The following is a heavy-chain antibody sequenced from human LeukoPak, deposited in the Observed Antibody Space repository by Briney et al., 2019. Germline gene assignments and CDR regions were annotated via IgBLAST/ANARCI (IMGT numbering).Heavy chain of an antibody. CDR1: GYTFTGYY. V-gene: IGHV1-2*06. J-gene: IGHJ4*02. Sequence: ASVKVSCKASGYTFTGYYMRWVRQAPGQGLEWMGRINPNSGGTNYAQKFQGRVTMTRDTSISTAYMELSRLRSDDTAVYYCARATMVRGVTAYYFDYWGQGTLVTVSS. D-gene: IGHD3-10*01. CDR2: INPNSGGT. CDR3: ARATMVRGVTAYYFDY.